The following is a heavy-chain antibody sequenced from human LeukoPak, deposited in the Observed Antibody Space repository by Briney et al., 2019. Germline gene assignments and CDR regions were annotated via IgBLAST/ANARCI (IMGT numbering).Heavy chain of an antibody. CDR2: ISNDGSNK. V-gene: IGHV3-30-3*01. CDR3: ARDGGGGWYEY. CDR1: GXTFRSHT. Sequence: GGSLRLSCAVSGXTFRSHTMHWVRQAPGKGLEWVAVISNDGSNKYHADSVEGRLIISRDNAKNTLYLHMNSLRVEDTAVYYCARDGGGGWYEYWGQGTLVTVSS. J-gene: IGHJ4*02. D-gene: IGHD6-19*01.